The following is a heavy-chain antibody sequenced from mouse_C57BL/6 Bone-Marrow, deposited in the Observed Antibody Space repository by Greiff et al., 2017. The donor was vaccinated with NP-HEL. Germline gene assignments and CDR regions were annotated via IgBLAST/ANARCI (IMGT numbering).Heavy chain of an antibody. V-gene: IGHV1-4*01. CDR2: INPSSGYT. D-gene: IGHD2-14*01. CDR3: ATTMGTTDWFAY. Sequence: QVQLQQSGAELARPGASVKMSCKASGYTFTSYTMHWVKQRPGQGLEWIGYINPSSGYTKYNQKFKDKATLTADKSSSTAYMQLSSLTSEDSAVYYCATTMGTTDWFAYWGQGTLVTVSA. J-gene: IGHJ3*01. CDR1: GYTFTSYT.